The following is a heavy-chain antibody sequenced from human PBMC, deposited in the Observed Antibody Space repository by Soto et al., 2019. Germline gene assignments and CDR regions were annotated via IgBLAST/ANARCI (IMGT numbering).Heavy chain of an antibody. V-gene: IGHV3-66*02. CDR1: GFTVSSNY. CDR2: IYSGGST. J-gene: IGHJ3*02. Sequence: GGSLRLSCAASGFTVSSNYMSWVRQAPGKGLELVSVIYSGGSTYYADSVKGRFTISRDNSKNTLYLQMNSLRAEDTAVYYCARSTGPDAFDIWGQGTMVTVSS. CDR3: ARSTGPDAFDI.